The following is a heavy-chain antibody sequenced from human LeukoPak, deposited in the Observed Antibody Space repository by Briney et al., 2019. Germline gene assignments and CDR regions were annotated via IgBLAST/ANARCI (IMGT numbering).Heavy chain of an antibody. CDR3: ARRVAVSRRDAFDI. D-gene: IGHD5/OR15-5a*01. CDR1: RYTFTGYY. J-gene: IGHJ3*02. CDR2: ISCYNANT. V-gene: IGHV1-18*04. Sequence: ASVKVSCNTSRYTFTGYYIPWVRQSQAQGLESKAWISCYNANTNYAQKLQGRVTMSTDTSTRTAYMALRSLRSDDTAVYYCARRVAVSRRDAFDIWGQGTMVTVSS.